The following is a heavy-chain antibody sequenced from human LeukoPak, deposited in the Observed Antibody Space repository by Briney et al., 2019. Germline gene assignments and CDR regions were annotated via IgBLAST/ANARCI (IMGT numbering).Heavy chain of an antibody. V-gene: IGHV3-21*01. Sequence: GGSLRLSCAASGFTFSSYSMNWVRQAPGTGLEWVSSISSSSSYIYYADSVKGRFTISRDNAKNSLYLQMNSLRAEDTAVYYCARVTEAPYYFDYWGQGTLVTVSS. CDR3: ARVTEAPYYFDY. CDR2: ISSSSSYI. J-gene: IGHJ4*02. CDR1: GFTFSSYS.